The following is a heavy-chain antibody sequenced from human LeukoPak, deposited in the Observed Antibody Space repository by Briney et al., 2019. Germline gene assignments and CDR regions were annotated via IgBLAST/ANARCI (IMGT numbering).Heavy chain of an antibody. Sequence: GGSLRLSCAASGLTFSSYAMSWVRQAPGKGQGWVSGISGSGTSTYYADSVKGRFTTSRDNSKNTLYLQMNSLRAEDTAVYYCAKVHLGGYSSSYYDLSYFDYWGQGTLVTVSS. CDR3: AKVHLGGYSSSYYDLSYFDY. CDR2: ISGSGTST. D-gene: IGHD6-13*01. V-gene: IGHV3-23*01. J-gene: IGHJ4*02. CDR1: GLTFSSYA.